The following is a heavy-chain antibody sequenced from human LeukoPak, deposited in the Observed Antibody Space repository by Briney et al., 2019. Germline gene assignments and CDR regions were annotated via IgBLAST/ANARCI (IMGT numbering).Heavy chain of an antibody. D-gene: IGHD3-22*01. CDR2: ISGSGGST. CDR3: AKVGSGYYYSIGDY. CDR1: GFTFSSYA. Sequence: PGGSLKISCVASGFTFSSYAMSWIRQAPGKGLEWVSAISGSGGSTYYADSVKGRFTISRDNSKNTLYLQMNSLRAEDTAVYYCAKVGSGYYYSIGDYWGQGTLVTVSS. V-gene: IGHV3-23*01. J-gene: IGHJ4*02.